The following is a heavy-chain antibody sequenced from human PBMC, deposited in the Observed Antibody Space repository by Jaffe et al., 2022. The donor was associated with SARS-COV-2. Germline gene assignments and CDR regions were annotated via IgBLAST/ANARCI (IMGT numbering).Heavy chain of an antibody. Sequence: QVQLVQSGDEVKKPGASVKVSCKGSGYSFTSYGINWVRQAPGQGLEWMGWISGYNGDTNYAQKLQGRVTMTTETSTRTAFMEVRSLRSDDTAVYYCARGGGCSRGGCYSGVYFNYYMDVWGKGTTVTVSS. D-gene: IGHD2-15*01. CDR3: ARGGGCSRGGCYSGVYFNYYMDV. V-gene: IGHV1-18*01. CDR1: GYSFTSYG. J-gene: IGHJ6*03. CDR2: ISGYNGDT.